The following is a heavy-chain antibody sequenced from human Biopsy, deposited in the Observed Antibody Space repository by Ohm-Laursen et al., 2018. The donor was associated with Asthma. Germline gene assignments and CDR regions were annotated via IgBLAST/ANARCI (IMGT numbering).Heavy chain of an antibody. CDR1: GGSISSGGYS. J-gene: IGHJ4*02. Sequence: PSETLSLTCAVSGGSISSGGYSWSWIRQPPGKGLEWIGYIYHSGSTYYNPSLKSRVTISVDRSKNQFSLKLSSVTAADTAVYYCARVKDGYNFDYWGQGTLVTVSS. CDR2: IYHSGST. V-gene: IGHV4-30-2*01. CDR3: ARVKDGYNFDY. D-gene: IGHD5-24*01.